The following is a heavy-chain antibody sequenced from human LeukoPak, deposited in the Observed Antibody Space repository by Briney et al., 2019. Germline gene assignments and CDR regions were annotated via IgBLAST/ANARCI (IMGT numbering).Heavy chain of an antibody. CDR1: GFTVSTNY. V-gene: IGHV3-66*01. J-gene: IGHJ4*02. D-gene: IGHD4-23*01. CDR2: IYSGGNT. CDR3: ARDSGTTVGYFDY. Sequence: PGGSLRLSCAASGFTVSTNYMSWVRQAPGRGLEWVSVIYSGGNTYYADSVKGRFTISRDNSKNTLYLQMNSLRAEDTAVYYCARDSGTTVGYFDYWGQGTLVIVSS.